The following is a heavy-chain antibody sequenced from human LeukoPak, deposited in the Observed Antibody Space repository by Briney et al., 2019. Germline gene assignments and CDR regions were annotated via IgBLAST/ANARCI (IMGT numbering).Heavy chain of an antibody. CDR2: IIPIFGTA. J-gene: IGHJ3*02. CDR1: GYTFTSYD. V-gene: IGHV1-69*13. CDR3: ARDVVGMATISAFDI. Sequence: SVKVSCKASGYTFTSYDINWVRQAPGQGLEWMGGIIPIFGTANYAQKFQGRVTITADESTSTAYMELSSLRSEDTAVYYCARDVVGMATISAFDIWGQGTMVTVSS. D-gene: IGHD5-24*01.